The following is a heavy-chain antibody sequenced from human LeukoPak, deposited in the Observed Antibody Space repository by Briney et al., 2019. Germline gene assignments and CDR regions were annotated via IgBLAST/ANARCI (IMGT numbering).Heavy chain of an antibody. V-gene: IGHV6-1*01. CDR3: AREGEYQLTRSYGYDY. D-gene: IGHD5-18*01. J-gene: IGHJ4*02. CDR1: GDSVSSKSAA. CDR2: TYYRSKWHN. Sequence: SQTLSLTCAISGDSVSSKSAAWNWIRQSPSRGLEWLGRTYYRSKWHNEYAVSVKSRISINPDTSRNQFSLQLSSVTPEDTAVYYCAREGEYQLTRSYGYDYWGQGTLVTVSS.